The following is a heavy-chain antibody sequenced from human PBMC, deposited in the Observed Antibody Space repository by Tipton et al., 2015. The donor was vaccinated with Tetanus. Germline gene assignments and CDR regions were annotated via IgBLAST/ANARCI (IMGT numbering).Heavy chain of an antibody. CDR3: ARANNDYPKKGPFDY. CDR1: GSSIRGSGHY. V-gene: IGHV4-61*08. CDR2: VYHSGAT. D-gene: IGHD5-12*01. J-gene: IGHJ4*01. Sequence: GLVKPSETLSLTCTVSGSSIRGSGHYWTWIRQPPGKEPEWVGHVYHSGATNYHPSLKSRLAISADTSKNQFSLNLRSVITADTAVYYCARANNDYPKKGPFDYWGHGILVIVSS.